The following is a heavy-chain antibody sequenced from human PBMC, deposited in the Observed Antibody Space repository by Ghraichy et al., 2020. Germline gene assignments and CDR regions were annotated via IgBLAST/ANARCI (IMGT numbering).Heavy chain of an antibody. CDR2: IYIDGSA. J-gene: IGHJ5*02. Sequence: GGSLRLSCAASGFAVTSNYMTWVRQAPGKGLEWVSLIYIDGSAYYADSVKGRFTISRDNSKNTLYLQMNSLRAEDTAVYYCARGLDGSYHNWFDPWGQGNPVTVSS. D-gene: IGHD5-24*01. V-gene: IGHV3-53*01. CDR3: ARGLDGSYHNWFDP. CDR1: GFAVTSNY.